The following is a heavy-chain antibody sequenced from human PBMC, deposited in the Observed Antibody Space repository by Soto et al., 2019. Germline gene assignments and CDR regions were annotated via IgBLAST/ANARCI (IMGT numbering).Heavy chain of an antibody. Sequence: EVQLVESGGGLVQPGGSLRLSCAASGFSFSDHYMDWVRQAPGKGLEWVGRTRNRANSYTTEYAASVTGRFTISRDDSKKSLYLQMNSLRTEDTGVYYCVRGSESKRDFDYWGQGTLVTVSS. CDR2: TRNRANSYTT. CDR1: GFSFSDHY. V-gene: IGHV3-72*01. CDR3: VRGSESKRDFDY. J-gene: IGHJ4*02.